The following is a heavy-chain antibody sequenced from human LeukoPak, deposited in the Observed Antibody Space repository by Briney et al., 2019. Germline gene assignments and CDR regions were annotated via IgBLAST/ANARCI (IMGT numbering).Heavy chain of an antibody. V-gene: IGHV3-30*18. CDR3: AKDKGSVAGGGRFDS. Sequence: GGSLRLSCAASGFTFSSYGMHWVRQAPGKGLEWVAVISYDGSNKYYADSVKGRFTISRDNSKNTLYLQMNSLRAEDTAVYYCAKDKGSVAGGGRFDSWGQGTLVTVSS. D-gene: IGHD6-19*01. J-gene: IGHJ4*02. CDR1: GFTFSSYG. CDR2: ISYDGSNK.